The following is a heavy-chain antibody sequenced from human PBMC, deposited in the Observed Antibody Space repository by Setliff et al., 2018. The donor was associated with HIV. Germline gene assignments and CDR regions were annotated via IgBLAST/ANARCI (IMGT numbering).Heavy chain of an antibody. V-gene: IGHV4-39*01. CDR2: IYYNEKT. J-gene: IGHJ5*02. D-gene: IGHD3-22*01. Sequence: SETLSLTCTVSGGSASNSRYYWAWIRQPPGKGLEYIGSIYYNEKTYYSPSLRGRVTISVDTSKNQFSLNLTSVTAADAAVYFCASRVYYYDCNKVLREEAFDPWGQGPRVTVSS. CDR3: ASRVYYYDCNKVLREEAFDP. CDR1: GGSASNSRYY.